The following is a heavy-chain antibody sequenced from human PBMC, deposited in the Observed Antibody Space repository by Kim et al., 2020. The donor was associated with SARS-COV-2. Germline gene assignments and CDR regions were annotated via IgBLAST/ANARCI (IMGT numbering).Heavy chain of an antibody. CDR3: AKELGSGRGYFDY. J-gene: IGHJ4*02. D-gene: IGHD3-10*01. Sequence: KADAVKGRITISRDNAKNSLYLQMNSLRAEDTALYYCAKELGSGRGYFDYGGQGTLVTVSS. V-gene: IGHV3-9*01.